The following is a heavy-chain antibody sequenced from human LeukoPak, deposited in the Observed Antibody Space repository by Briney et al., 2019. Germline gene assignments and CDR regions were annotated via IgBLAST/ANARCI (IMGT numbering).Heavy chain of an antibody. CDR2: ISWKSGSI. CDR3: AKDIDYDSSGAVDY. Sequence: SGRSLRLSCAASGFTFDDYAMHWVRQAPGKGLEWVSGISWKSGSIGYADSAKGRFTISRDNAKNSLYLQMNSLRAEDTALYYCAKDIDYDSSGAVDYWGQGTLVTVSS. V-gene: IGHV3-9*01. J-gene: IGHJ4*02. D-gene: IGHD3-22*01. CDR1: GFTFDDYA.